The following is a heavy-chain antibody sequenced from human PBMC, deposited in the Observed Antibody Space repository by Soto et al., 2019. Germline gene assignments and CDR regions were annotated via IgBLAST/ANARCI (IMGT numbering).Heavy chain of an antibody. J-gene: IGHJ6*02. CDR2: IKSQADGGTT. Sequence: PVGSLRLSCAASVFTFSHAWMSWVRQAPGKGLEWVGRIKSQADGGTTDYAAPVKGRFTISRDDSKNTLYLQLNSLKTEDTAVYYCTTVAGYCSGARCPVWGQGTTVTVSS. CDR1: VFTFSHAW. CDR3: TTVAGYCSGARCPV. V-gene: IGHV3-15*01. D-gene: IGHD2-15*01.